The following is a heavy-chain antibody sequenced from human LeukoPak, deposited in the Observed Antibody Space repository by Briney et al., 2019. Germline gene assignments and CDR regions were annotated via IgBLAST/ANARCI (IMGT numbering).Heavy chain of an antibody. CDR2: INPNNGGT. CDR1: GFTFTGYY. CDR3: ARDLVGGTWASGY. J-gene: IGHJ4*02. D-gene: IGHD1-14*01. Sequence: GASVKVSCKASGFTFTGYYMHWVRQAPGQGLEWMGWINPNNGGTNYAQTFQDRVTMTRDTSISTAYMELSRLRSDDTAVYYCARDLVGGTWASGYWGQGILVTVSS. V-gene: IGHV1-2*02.